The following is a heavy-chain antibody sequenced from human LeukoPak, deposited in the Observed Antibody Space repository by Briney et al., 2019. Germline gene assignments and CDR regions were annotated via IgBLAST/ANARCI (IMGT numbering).Heavy chain of an antibody. Sequence: GGSLRLSCAASGFTFSSYSMNWVRQAPGKGLEWVSYISSSSSTIYYADSAKGRFTISRDNAKNSLYLQMNSLRDEDTAVYYCAREGTYCTNGVCYDYYYYGMDVWGQGTTVTVSS. CDR3: AREGTYCTNGVCYDYYYYGMDV. CDR1: GFTFSSYS. CDR2: ISSSSSTI. J-gene: IGHJ6*02. D-gene: IGHD2-8*01. V-gene: IGHV3-48*02.